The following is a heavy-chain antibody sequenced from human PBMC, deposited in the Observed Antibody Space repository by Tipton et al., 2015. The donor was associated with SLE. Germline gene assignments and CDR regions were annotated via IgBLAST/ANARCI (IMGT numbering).Heavy chain of an antibody. CDR3: ARMGKMDS. CDR1: GFTFSSHW. D-gene: IGHD7-27*01. V-gene: IGHV3-74*01. CDR2: INSDGSTT. J-gene: IGHJ4*02. Sequence: SLRLSCAASGFTFSSHWMHWVRQAPGKGPVWVSRINSDGSTTNYADSVKGRFTISRDNAKSTLYLQMNSLRVEDTAMYHCARMGKMDSWGQGTLVTVSS.